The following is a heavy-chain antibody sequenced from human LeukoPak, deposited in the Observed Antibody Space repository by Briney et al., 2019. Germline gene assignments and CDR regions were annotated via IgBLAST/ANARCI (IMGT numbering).Heavy chain of an antibody. D-gene: IGHD5-12*01. CDR2: INPDDGST. V-gene: IGHV3-74*01. CDR3: AKDPGLGWDIVATHDAFDI. CDR1: GFTFRKYW. J-gene: IGHJ3*02. Sequence: PGGSLRLSCAASGFTFRKYWLHWVRQAPGKGLVWVSRINPDDGSTSYADSVKGRFTISRDNAKSTLYLQMNSLRAEDTAVYYCAKDPGLGWDIVATHDAFDIWGQGTMVTVSS.